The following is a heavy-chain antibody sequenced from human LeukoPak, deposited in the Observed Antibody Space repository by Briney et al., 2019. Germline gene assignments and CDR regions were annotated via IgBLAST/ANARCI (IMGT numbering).Heavy chain of an antibody. Sequence: GGSLRLSSAASGFTLSSYAMTWVRQAPGKGLEWVSTIYAGGSTYYADSVKGRFTISRDNSKNTVNLQMNSLRAEDTAVYYCARYNSSRSPFDYWGQGTLVTVSS. J-gene: IGHJ4*02. D-gene: IGHD6-13*01. CDR2: IYAGGST. CDR1: GFTLSSYA. V-gene: IGHV3-66*01. CDR3: ARYNSSRSPFDY.